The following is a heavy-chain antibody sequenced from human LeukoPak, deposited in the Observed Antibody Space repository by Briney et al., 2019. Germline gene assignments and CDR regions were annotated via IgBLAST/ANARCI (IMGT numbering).Heavy chain of an antibody. J-gene: IGHJ5*02. D-gene: IGHD3-10*01. CDR2: MNPNSGNT. Sequence: ASVKVSCKASGYTFTSYDINWVRQATGQGLEWMGWMNPNSGNTGYAQKFQGRVTMTRNTSISTAYMELSSLRPEDTAVYYCARATMVRGVIITFRFDPWGQGTLVTVSS. CDR3: ARATMVRGVIITFRFDP. CDR1: GYTFTSYD. V-gene: IGHV1-8*01.